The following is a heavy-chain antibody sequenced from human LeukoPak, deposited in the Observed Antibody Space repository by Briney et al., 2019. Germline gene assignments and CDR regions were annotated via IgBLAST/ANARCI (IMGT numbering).Heavy chain of an antibody. Sequence: GGSLRLSCAASGFTFINFWMSWVRQAPGKGLEWVANIRPDESEKYYVDSVKGRFTVSRDNARNTLYLQMNSLRPEDTAVYYCARLRPGTTFDCWGQGSLVTVSS. CDR1: GFTFINFW. CDR2: IRPDESEK. V-gene: IGHV3-7*01. J-gene: IGHJ4*02. CDR3: ARLRPGTTFDC. D-gene: IGHD1-7*01.